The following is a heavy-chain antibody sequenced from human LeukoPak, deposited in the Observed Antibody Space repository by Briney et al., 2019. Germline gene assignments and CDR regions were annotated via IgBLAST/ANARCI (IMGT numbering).Heavy chain of an antibody. J-gene: IGHJ5*02. Sequence: AAVKVSCKASGYSFTIYGISWVRQAPGPGLEWMGGISAYNGNTNYAQKLQGRVTMTTDTSTSTAYMELRSLRSDVTAVYYCARVRDYYDSSSYYYSPNNWFDPWGQGTLVTVSS. CDR2: ISAYNGNT. CDR1: GYSFTIYG. V-gene: IGHV1-18*01. CDR3: ARVRDYYDSSSYYYSPNNWFDP. D-gene: IGHD3-22*01.